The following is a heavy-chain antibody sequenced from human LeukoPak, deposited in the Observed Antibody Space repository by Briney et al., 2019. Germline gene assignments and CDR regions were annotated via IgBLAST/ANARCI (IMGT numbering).Heavy chain of an antibody. V-gene: IGHV1-2*06. CDR2: ITPNSGGT. Sequence: ASVKVSCKASGYTFSAYYMHWVRQAPGQGLEWMGRITPNSGGTNYAQKFQGRVTMTRDTSTNTAYLELSRLRSDDTAVYYCASEAAGFDCWGQGTLVIVSS. J-gene: IGHJ4*02. CDR3: ASEAAGFDC. CDR1: GYTFSAYY.